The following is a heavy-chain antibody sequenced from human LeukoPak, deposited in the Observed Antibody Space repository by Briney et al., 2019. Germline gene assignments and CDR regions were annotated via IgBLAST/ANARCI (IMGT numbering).Heavy chain of an antibody. D-gene: IGHD6-6*01. V-gene: IGHV3-30*18. CDR1: GFSFNSYA. CDR3: AKWKYSNSGIDDY. J-gene: IGHJ4*02. Sequence: GRSLRLSCAASGFSFNSYAIHWVRQAPGKGLEWVTVISYDGSNKHYADSVRGRFTISRDNSKNTLYLQMNSLRAEDTAVYYCAKWKYSNSGIDDYWGQGTLVTVSS. CDR2: ISYDGSNK.